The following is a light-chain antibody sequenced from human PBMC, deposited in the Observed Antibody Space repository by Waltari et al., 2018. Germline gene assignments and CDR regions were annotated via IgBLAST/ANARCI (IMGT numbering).Light chain of an antibody. Sequence: SSELTQDPAVSVALGQTVRITCQGDSLRYYYANWYRQKPGQAPLLVMYGKNNRPSGIPYRLPGSYAGETASLTITGAQAEEEADYSCNSRDSNGNPFDFGPATKVTDL. CDR1: SLRYYY. CDR3: NSRDSNGNPFD. CDR2: GKN. J-gene: IGLJ1*01. V-gene: IGLV3-19*01.